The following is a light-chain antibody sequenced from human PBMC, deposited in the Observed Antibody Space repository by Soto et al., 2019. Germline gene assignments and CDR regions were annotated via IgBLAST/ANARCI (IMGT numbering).Light chain of an antibody. CDR1: QSISNW. J-gene: IGKJ1*01. CDR2: TAS. V-gene: IGKV1-5*03. Sequence: IPMTQSPSTLSASVGGRCTITCRASQSISNWLAWYQQQPGKAPKXLIYTASSLESGVQSRFSGSGSGTDSTLTISSLQPDDFATYYCKQYNSYSTCGQGTKVDIK. CDR3: KQYNSYST.